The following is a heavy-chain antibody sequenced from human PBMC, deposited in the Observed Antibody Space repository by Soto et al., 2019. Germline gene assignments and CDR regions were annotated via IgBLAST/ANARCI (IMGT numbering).Heavy chain of an antibody. CDR1: GDSFSDTIYY. CDR2: IHYSGST. D-gene: IGHD2-15*01. Sequence: SETLSLTCRVSGDSFSDTIYYWGWIRQPPGMGLEWIGSIHYSGSTQFHPSFKSRLSLSIDRTRNQFSLSLSSMTAADKAVYYCARGGGYDSFDFWGQGIQVTVSS. CDR3: ARGGGYDSFDF. V-gene: IGHV4-39*01. J-gene: IGHJ4*02.